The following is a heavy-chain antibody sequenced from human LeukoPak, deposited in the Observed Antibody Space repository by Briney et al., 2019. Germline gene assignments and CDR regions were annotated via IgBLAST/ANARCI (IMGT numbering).Heavy chain of an antibody. V-gene: IGHV3-30*02. J-gene: IGHJ4*02. CDR2: IRNVGNDK. Sequence: GGSLTLSCAASGFTFDCCGMHWVRQAPGKGLEWVAFIRNVGNDKYYADSVKGRFFISRDNSKNTLSLQMNSLRVEDTAVYYCAKWELRDFDYWGQGTLVTVSS. CDR1: GFTFDCCG. CDR3: AKWELRDFDY. D-gene: IGHD1-26*01.